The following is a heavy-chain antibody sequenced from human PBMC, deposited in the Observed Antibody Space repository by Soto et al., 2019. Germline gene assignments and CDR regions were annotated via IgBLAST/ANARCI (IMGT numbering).Heavy chain of an antibody. CDR2: IIPIFGTA. Sequence: ASVKVSCKASGGTFSSYDISWVRQAPGQGLEWMGGIIPIFGTANYAQKFQGRVTITADESTSTAYMELSSLRSEDTAVYYCARSIFGVVTYGYYYYGMDVWGQGTTVTVSS. CDR3: ARSIFGVVTYGYYYYGMDV. V-gene: IGHV1-69*13. J-gene: IGHJ6*02. D-gene: IGHD3-3*01. CDR1: GGTFSSYD.